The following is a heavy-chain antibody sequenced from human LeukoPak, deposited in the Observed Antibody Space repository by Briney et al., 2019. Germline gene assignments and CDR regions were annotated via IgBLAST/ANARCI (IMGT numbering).Heavy chain of an antibody. J-gene: IGHJ4*02. CDR2: ISAYNGNT. V-gene: IGHV1-18*01. Sequence: VSVKVSCKASGYTFTSYGISWVRQAPGQGLEWMGWISAYNGNTNYAQKLQGRVTMTTDTSTSTAYMELRSLRSDDTAVYYCARDDDYYGSGSEFDYWGQGTLVTVSS. CDR1: GYTFTSYG. D-gene: IGHD3-10*01. CDR3: ARDDDYYGSGSEFDY.